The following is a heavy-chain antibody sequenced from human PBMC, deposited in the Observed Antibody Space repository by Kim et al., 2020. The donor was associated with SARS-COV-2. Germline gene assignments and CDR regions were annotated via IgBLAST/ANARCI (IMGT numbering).Heavy chain of an antibody. CDR1: GFTVSNNY. D-gene: IGHD2-2*01. Sequence: GGSLRLSCVGSGFTVSNNYMSWVRQAPGKGLEWVALINSDGNTYTVNYVAAGFGIFTDTSNNTLNHQLNSLRGQDTTEYAFDSCRSGPANDFFCYWSQ. J-gene: IGHJ4*02. V-gene: IGHV3-66*01. CDR3: DSCRSGPANDFFCY. CDR2: INSDGNT.